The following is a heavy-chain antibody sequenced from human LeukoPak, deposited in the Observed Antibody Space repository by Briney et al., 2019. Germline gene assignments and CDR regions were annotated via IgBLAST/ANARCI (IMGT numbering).Heavy chain of an antibody. D-gene: IGHD3-9*01. J-gene: IGHJ4*02. V-gene: IGHV1-24*01. CDR2: FDPEDGET. Sequence: ASVTVSCKVSGYTLTDLSMHWLRQAPGKGLEWMGGFDPEDGETIYAQKFQGRVTMTEDTSTDTAYMELSSLRSEDTAVYYCATDLTYYFDYWGQGTLVTVSS. CDR3: ATDLTYYFDY. CDR1: GYTLTDLS.